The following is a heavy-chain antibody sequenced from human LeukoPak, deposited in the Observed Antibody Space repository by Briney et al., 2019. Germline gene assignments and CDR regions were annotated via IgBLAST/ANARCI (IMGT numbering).Heavy chain of an antibody. Sequence: GGSLRLSCAASGFTVSSSHMNWVRQAPGKGLEWVSVINGGDTTHYADSVMGRFTISRDNSKNTLYLQMDSLRAEDTAVYYCARDPNWGCILHSWGQGTLVTVSS. CDR2: INGGDTT. J-gene: IGHJ4*02. D-gene: IGHD7-27*01. CDR3: ARDPNWGCILHS. CDR1: GFTVSSSH. V-gene: IGHV3-66*01.